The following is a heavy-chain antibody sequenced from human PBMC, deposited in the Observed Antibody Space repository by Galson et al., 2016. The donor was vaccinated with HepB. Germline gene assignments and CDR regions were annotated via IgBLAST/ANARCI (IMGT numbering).Heavy chain of an antibody. CDR3: ARDISPYCGGDCSFDAFDI. D-gene: IGHD2-21*02. J-gene: IGHJ3*02. V-gene: IGHV1-69*13. CDR2: ITPIFGTP. Sequence: SVKGSCKASGGTFSRYGINWVRQAPGQGLEWMGGITPIFGTPNYAPQFQGRVTITADDSTSTAYMELSSLRSEDTAVYYCARDISPYCGGDCSFDAFDIWGQGTMVTVSS. CDR1: GGTFSRYG.